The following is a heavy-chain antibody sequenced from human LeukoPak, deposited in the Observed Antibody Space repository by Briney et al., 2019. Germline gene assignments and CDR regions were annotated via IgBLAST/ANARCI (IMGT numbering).Heavy chain of an antibody. V-gene: IGHV4-34*01. J-gene: IGHJ4*02. CDR3: ARAARRRFRRPSFDY. D-gene: IGHD1-14*01. CDR2: INHSGST. Sequence: SETLSLTCAVYGGSFIGYYWSWIRQPPGKGLEWIGEINHSGSTNYNPSLKSRVTISVDTSKNQFSLKLSSVTAADTAVYYCARAARRRFRRPSFDYWGQGTLVTVSS. CDR1: GGSFIGYY.